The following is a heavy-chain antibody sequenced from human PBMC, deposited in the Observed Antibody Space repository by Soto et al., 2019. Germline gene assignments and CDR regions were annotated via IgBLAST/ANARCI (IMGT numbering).Heavy chain of an antibody. V-gene: IGHV4-59*01. CDR2: VFYGGT. J-gene: IGHJ4*02. Sequence: GSLRLSCAASGSTFSRYEMNWIRQSPEKGLEWLGYVFYGGTDSNPSLEGRITMSVETSKSQFSLKLSSVTAADTAVYYCASYRGAFYFENWGQGIMVTVSS. D-gene: IGHD4-4*01. CDR3: ASYRGAFYFEN. CDR1: GSTFSRYE.